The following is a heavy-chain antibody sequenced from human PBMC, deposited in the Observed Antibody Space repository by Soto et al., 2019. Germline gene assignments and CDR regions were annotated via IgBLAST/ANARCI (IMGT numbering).Heavy chain of an antibody. CDR2: IYYSGST. D-gene: IGHD2-21*02. CDR3: ARVYCGGDCYSIRYFQH. V-gene: IGHV4-30-4*02. Sequence: SETLSLTCTVSGGSISSGDYHWSWIRQPPGKGLEWIGYIYYSGSTYYNPSLKSRVTISVDTSKNQFSLKLSSVTAADTAVYYCARVYCGGDCYSIRYFQHWGQGTLVTVS. CDR1: GGSISSGDYH. J-gene: IGHJ1*01.